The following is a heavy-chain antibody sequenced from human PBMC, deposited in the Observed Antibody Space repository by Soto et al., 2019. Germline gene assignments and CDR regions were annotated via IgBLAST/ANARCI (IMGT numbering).Heavy chain of an antibody. V-gene: IGHV4-39*01. CDR1: CGSISSSSYY. J-gene: IGHJ6*03. CDR2: IYYSGST. CDR3: ARGGNGRRYCSGGSCYSGGLYYYYYMDV. Sequence: SETLSLTCTVSCGSISSSSYYWGWIRQPPGKGLEWIGSIYYSGSTYYNPSLKSRVTISVDTSKNQFSLKLSSVTAAGTAVYYCARGGNGRRYCSGGSCYSGGLYYYYYMDVWGKGTTVTVSS. D-gene: IGHD2-15*01.